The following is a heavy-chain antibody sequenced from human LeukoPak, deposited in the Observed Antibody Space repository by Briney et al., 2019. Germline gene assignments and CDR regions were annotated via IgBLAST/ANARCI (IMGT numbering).Heavy chain of an antibody. CDR2: ISSNSGIK. CDR1: GFTFKSFS. V-gene: IGHV3-48*01. CDR3: ARAYDFWSGPGGY. D-gene: IGHD3-3*01. J-gene: IGHJ4*02. Sequence: GGSLRLSCGGSGFTFKSFSMHWVRQAPGKGLEWVSDISSNSGIKSYADSVKGRFTISRDNAKNSLYLQMNNLRAEDTAVYYCARAYDFWSGPGGYWGQGTLVTVSS.